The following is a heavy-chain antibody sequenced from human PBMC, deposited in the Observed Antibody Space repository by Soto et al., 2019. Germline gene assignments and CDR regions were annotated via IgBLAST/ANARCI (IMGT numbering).Heavy chain of an antibody. CDR2: SYFTGNT. J-gene: IGHJ4*02. D-gene: IGHD6-13*01. Sequence: QLQLQESGPGLVKPSETLSLTCTVSGGSISSGTYSWGWIRQPPGKGLEWIGNSYFTGNTHYNPSLNSRVTMSVDTSKNQFSLSLSSVTAADTAVYYCARHRTGYSSSWLDYWGQGTLVTVSS. CDR3: ARHRTGYSSSWLDY. V-gene: IGHV4-39*01. CDR1: GGSISSGTYS.